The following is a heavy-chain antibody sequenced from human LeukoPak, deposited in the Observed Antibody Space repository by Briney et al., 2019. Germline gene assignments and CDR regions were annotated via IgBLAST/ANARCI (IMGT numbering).Heavy chain of an antibody. CDR3: ARHAPMTTYGY. CDR1: GGSISSYY. D-gene: IGHD3-16*01. CDR2: VYYSGST. Sequence: SETLSLTCTVSGGSISSYYWSWIRQPPGKGLEWIGYVYYSGSTDYNPSLKSRVTISVDTSKNQFSLKVSSVTAADTAVYYCARHAPMTTYGYWGQGTLVTVSS. J-gene: IGHJ4*02. V-gene: IGHV4-59*08.